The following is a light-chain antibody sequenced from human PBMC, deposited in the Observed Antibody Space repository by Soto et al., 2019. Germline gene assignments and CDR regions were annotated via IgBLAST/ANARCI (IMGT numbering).Light chain of an antibody. CDR1: QSVSSSF. Sequence: EIVLTQSPGTLSLSPGERATLSCRASQSVSSSFLACYQQRPGQAPRLLIFGASYRATGIPDRFSGSGSGTDFTLTISRLEPEDFEVYYCQHYGNTPPEYTFGPGTNVDIK. V-gene: IGKV3-20*01. CDR2: GAS. J-gene: IGKJ3*01. CDR3: QHYGNTPPEYT.